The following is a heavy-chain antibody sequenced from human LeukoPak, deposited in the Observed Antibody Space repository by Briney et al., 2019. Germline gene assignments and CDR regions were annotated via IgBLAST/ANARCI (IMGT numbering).Heavy chain of an antibody. CDR3: ATQRRCSGGSCYAFDY. D-gene: IGHD2-15*01. CDR1: GGTLSSYA. Sequence: GSSVKVSCKASGGTLSSYAISWVRQAPGQGLEWMGRIIPIFGTANYAQKFQGRVTITTDESTSTAYMELSSLRSEDTAVYYCATQRRCSGGSCYAFDYWGQGTLVTVSS. V-gene: IGHV1-69*05. CDR2: IIPIFGTA. J-gene: IGHJ4*02.